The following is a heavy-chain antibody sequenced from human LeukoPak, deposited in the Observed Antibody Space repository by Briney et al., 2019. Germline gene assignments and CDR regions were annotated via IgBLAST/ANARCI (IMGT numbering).Heavy chain of an antibody. CDR2: TWYDGSTK. CDR1: GFTFSRHG. Sequence: GGSLRLSCVASGFTFSRHGMHWVRQAPGKGLEWVAVTWYDGSTKYYADSVKGRFTISRDNSKNTLSLEMNSLRAEDTAVYYCARWGNYKVMDVWGQGTTVTVSS. CDR3: ARWGNYKVMDV. D-gene: IGHD1-7*01. J-gene: IGHJ6*02. V-gene: IGHV3-33*01.